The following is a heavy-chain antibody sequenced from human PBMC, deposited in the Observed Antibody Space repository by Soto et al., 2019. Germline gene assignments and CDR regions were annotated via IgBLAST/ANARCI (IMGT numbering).Heavy chain of an antibody. CDR1: GGSISSYY. J-gene: IGHJ4*02. D-gene: IGHD2-15*01. V-gene: IGHV4-59*08. CDR3: ARHSQYCGGGGCYSFVGDYFFDY. Sequence: SETLSLTCTVSGGSISSYYWSWIRQPPGKGLEWIGYISYSGSTNYNPSLKSRVTISVDTSKNQFSLRLSSVTAADTAVYYCARHSQYCGGGGCYSFVGDYFFDYWGQGTLVTVSS. CDR2: ISYSGST.